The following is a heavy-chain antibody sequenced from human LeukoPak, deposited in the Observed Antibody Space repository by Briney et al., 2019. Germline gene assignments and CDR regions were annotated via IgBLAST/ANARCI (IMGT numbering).Heavy chain of an antibody. V-gene: IGHV4-39*02. CDR2: IYYSGST. CDR1: GGSISSSSYY. D-gene: IGHD3-22*01. J-gene: IGHJ4*02. CDR3: ARDYYDSSVNFGY. Sequence: PSETLSLTCTVSGGSISSSSYYWGWIRQPPGKGLEWIGSIYYSGSTYYNPSLKSRVTISVDTSKNQFSLKLSSVTAADTAVYYCARDYYDSSVNFGYWGQGTLVTVSS.